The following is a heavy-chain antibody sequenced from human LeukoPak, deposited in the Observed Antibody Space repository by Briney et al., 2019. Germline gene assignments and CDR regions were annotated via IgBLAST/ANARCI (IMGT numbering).Heavy chain of an antibody. CDR2: MNPNSGNT. CDR3: ARGKQLVRGNWFDP. CDR1: GYTFTSYD. J-gene: IGHJ5*02. Sequence: ASVKVSCKASGYTFTSYDINWVRQATGQGLEWMGWMNPNSGNTGYAQKFQGRVTMTRNTSIRTAYMELSSLRSEDTAVYYCARGKQLVRGNWFDPWGQGTLVTVSS. V-gene: IGHV1-8*01. D-gene: IGHD6-13*01.